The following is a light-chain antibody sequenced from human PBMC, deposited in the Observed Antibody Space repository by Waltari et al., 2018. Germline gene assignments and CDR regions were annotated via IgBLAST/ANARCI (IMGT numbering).Light chain of an antibody. V-gene: IGKV3-15*01. J-gene: IGKJ1*01. CDR1: QSVSTN. CDR3: QQYNNWPGT. CDR2: GAS. Sequence: EIVMTQSPATLSVSPGERATLSCSASQSVSTNLAWYQQRPGQAPRLLIYGASTRATGIPARFSGSGSGTDFTLTISSLQSEDFAVYYCQQYNNWPGTFGQGTKVEVK.